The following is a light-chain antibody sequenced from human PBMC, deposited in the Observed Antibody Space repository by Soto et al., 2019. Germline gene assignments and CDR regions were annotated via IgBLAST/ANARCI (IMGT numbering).Light chain of an antibody. J-gene: IGKJ5*01. CDR1: HSVSSSY. CDR2: GAS. V-gene: IGKV3-20*01. Sequence: EIVLTQSPGTLSLSPGERATLSCRASHSVSSSYLAWYQQKPGQAPRLLIYGASSRATGIPDRFSGSGSGTDFTLTISRLEPEDFAVYYCQQYGSSPPLTFGQGTLLEMK. CDR3: QQYGSSPPLT.